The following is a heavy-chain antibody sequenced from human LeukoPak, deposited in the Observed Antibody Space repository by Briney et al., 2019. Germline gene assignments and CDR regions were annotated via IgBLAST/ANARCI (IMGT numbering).Heavy chain of an antibody. Sequence: SETLSLTCTVSGASISNHYWNWVRQSPGKGLEWIGYVYDSGSTNYNPSLKSRVTISVDTSKNQFSLKLSSVTAADTAVYYCARLVAYCDKTSCSGSWGQGTLVTVSS. CDR3: ARLVAYCDKTSCSGS. CDR2: VYDSGST. J-gene: IGHJ4*02. D-gene: IGHD2-21*01. V-gene: IGHV4-59*11. CDR1: GASISNHY.